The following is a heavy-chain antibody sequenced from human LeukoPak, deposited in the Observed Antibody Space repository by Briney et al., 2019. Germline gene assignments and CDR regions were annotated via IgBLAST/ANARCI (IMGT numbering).Heavy chain of an antibody. Sequence: SETLSLTCTVSGYSISSGYYWGWIRQPPGKGLEWIWSIYHSGSTYYNPSLKSRVTISLDTSKNQFSLELSSVTAADTAVYYCARAVPAARRSHSSFDPWGQGTLVTVSS. CDR3: ARAVPAARRSHSSFDP. CDR2: IYHSGST. D-gene: IGHD6-6*01. J-gene: IGHJ5*02. CDR1: GYSISSGYY. V-gene: IGHV4-38-2*02.